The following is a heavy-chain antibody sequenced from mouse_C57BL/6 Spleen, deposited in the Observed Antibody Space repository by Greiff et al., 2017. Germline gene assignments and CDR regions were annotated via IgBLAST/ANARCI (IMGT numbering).Heavy chain of an antibody. J-gene: IGHJ4*01. D-gene: IGHD1-1*01. Sequence: VQLQQSGAELVRPGASVKLSCTASGFNIKDDYMHWVKQRPEQGLEWIGWIDPENGDTEYASKFQGKATITADTSSNTAYLQLSSLTSEDTAGYYGTTRSSTKVVADAMDYWGQGTAVTVSS. V-gene: IGHV14-4*01. CDR1: GFNIKDDY. CDR2: IDPENGDT. CDR3: TTRSSTKVVADAMDY.